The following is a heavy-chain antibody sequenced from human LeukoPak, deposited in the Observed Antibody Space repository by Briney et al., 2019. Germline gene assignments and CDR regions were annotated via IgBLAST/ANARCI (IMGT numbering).Heavy chain of an antibody. CDR1: GGTFSSYA. D-gene: IGHD6-13*01. J-gene: IGHJ5*02. CDR3: ARDRQQLVLWWFDP. V-gene: IGHV1-69*13. Sequence: PVKVSCKASGGTFSSYAISWVRQAPGQGLEWMEGIIPIFGTANYAQKFQGRVTITADESTSTAYMELSSLRSEDTAVYYCARDRQQLVLWWFDPWGQGTLVTVSS. CDR2: IIPIFGTA.